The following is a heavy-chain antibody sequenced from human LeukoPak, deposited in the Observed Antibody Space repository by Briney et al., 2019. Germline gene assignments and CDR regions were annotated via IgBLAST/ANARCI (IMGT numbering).Heavy chain of an antibody. V-gene: IGHV1-8*01. J-gene: IGHJ6*02. CDR3: ARRKDFWSGLVGYYYGMDV. D-gene: IGHD3-3*01. CDR2: MNPNSGNT. CDR1: GYTFTSYD. Sequence: GAPVTVSCKASGYTFTSYDINWVRQATGQGLEWMGWMNPNSGNTGYAQKFQGRVTMTRNTSISTAYMELSSLRSEDTAVYYCARRKDFWSGLVGYYYGMDVWGQGTTVTVSS.